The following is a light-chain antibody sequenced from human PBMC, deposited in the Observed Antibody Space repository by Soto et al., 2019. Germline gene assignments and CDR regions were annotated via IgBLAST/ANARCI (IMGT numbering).Light chain of an antibody. CDR1: QYINNW. V-gene: IGKV1-12*01. J-gene: IGKJ4*01. Sequence: DSQMTQSPSSLSASVGERVTITCRASQYINNWLAWYQQKPGKAPHLLIYAASSLQTGVPSRFSGSGSGTDFTLTISSLQPEDSATYYCQQANSFPLTFGGGTKVDI. CDR2: AAS. CDR3: QQANSFPLT.